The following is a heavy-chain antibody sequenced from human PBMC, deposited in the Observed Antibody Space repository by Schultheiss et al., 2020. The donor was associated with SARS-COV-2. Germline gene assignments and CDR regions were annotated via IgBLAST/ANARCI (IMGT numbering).Heavy chain of an antibody. CDR1: GGSISSYY. CDR2: IYTSGST. J-gene: IGHJ4*02. CDR3: ARHSDLVAAAATAFDS. D-gene: IGHD6-13*01. V-gene: IGHV4-4*07. Sequence: SETLSLTCTVSGGSISSYYWSWIRQPAGKGLEWIGRIYTSGSTNYNPSLKSRVTMSVDTSKNQFSLRLSSVTAADTAVYYCARHSDLVAAAATAFDSWGQGTLVTVSS.